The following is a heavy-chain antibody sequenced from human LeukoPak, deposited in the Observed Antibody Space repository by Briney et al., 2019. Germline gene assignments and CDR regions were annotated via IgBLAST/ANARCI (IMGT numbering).Heavy chain of an antibody. V-gene: IGHV3-48*04. Sequence: GGSLRLSCAASGFTFSSYWMSWVRQAPGKGLEWVSYVSSSSGTIYYADSVKGRFTISRGNAKNSLYLQMNSLRAEDTAVYYCARVDYGDYAGEDYWGQGTLVTVSS. CDR2: VSSSSGTI. CDR3: ARVDYGDYAGEDY. J-gene: IGHJ4*02. CDR1: GFTFSSYW. D-gene: IGHD4-17*01.